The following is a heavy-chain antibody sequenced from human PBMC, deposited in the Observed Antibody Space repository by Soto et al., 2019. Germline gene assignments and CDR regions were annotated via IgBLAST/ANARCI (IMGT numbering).Heavy chain of an antibody. CDR1: GFIFSDYY. V-gene: IGHV3-11*01. Sequence: GGSLRLSCAASGFIFSDYYMGWFRQAPGKGLEWVSYISDSGTITYFADSVKGRFTISRDNAENSVHLQMDSLRAEDTAIYYFARDRKTDVYLGNYRGQGIQVTGSS. CDR3: ARDRKTDVYLGNY. CDR2: ISDSGTIT. J-gene: IGHJ4*02. D-gene: IGHD1-26*01.